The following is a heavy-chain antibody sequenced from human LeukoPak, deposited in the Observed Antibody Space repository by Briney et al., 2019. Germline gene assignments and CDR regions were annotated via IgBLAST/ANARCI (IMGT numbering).Heavy chain of an antibody. D-gene: IGHD4-11*01. CDR1: GFNFSSYS. V-gene: IGHV3-48*01. Sequence: GGSLRLSCAASGFNFSSYSMNWVREAPGKGLEWVSYISSSSSTIYYADSVKGRFTISRDNAKNSLYLHMNSLRAEGTAVYYCARQADYIPGGAFDIWGQGTMVTVSS. CDR3: ARQADYIPGGAFDI. J-gene: IGHJ3*02. CDR2: ISSSSSTI.